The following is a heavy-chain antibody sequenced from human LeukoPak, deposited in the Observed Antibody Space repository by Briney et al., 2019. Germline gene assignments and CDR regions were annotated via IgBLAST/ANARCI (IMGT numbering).Heavy chain of an antibody. D-gene: IGHD3-10*01. CDR3: VRDLDGSGWNDC. Sequence: SETLSLTCTVSGGSISSYYWSWIRQPPGKGLEWIGYIYYTGKTNYNPSLESRVTISVDTSKNQFSLKLSSVTAADTAVYYCVRDLDGSGWNDCWGQGTLVTVSS. CDR1: GGSISSYY. J-gene: IGHJ4*02. V-gene: IGHV4-59*01. CDR2: IYYTGKT.